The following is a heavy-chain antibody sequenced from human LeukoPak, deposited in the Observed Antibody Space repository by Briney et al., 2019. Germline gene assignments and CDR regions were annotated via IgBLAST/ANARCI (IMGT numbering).Heavy chain of an antibody. CDR3: ASRPIIAVAGYFDY. Sequence: SETLSLTCSVSGDSVSSNNYYWGWIRQPPGKGLEWIGSIYYSGSTYYNPSLKSRVTISVDTSKNQFSLKLSSVTAADTAVYYCASRPIIAVAGYFDYWGQGTLVTVSS. J-gene: IGHJ4*02. CDR2: IYYSGST. V-gene: IGHV4-39*01. D-gene: IGHD6-19*01. CDR1: GDSVSSNNYY.